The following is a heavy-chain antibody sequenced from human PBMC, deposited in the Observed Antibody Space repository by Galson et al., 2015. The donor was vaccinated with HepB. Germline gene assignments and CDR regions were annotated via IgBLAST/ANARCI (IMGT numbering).Heavy chain of an antibody. D-gene: IGHD3-3*01. CDR3: ARNGYDFWSGYLFSRFDP. V-gene: IGHV1-46*01. Sequence: SVKVSCKASGYTFTSYYLHWVRQAPGQGLEWMGIIYPSSGATSYAQKFQGRIAMTRDTSTSTVYMELSSLRSEDTAVYYCARNGYDFWSGYLFSRFDPWGQGTLVTVSS. CDR2: IYPSSGAT. J-gene: IGHJ5*02. CDR1: GYTFTSYY.